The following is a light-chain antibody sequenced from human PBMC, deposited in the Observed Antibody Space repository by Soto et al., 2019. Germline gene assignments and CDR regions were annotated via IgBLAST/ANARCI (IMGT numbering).Light chain of an antibody. CDR1: QSVSSD. V-gene: IGKV3-20*01. Sequence: EIVLTQSAGTLSLSPGERATLSCRASQSVSSDLAWYHQKPGQAPRLLIYGASTRATGIPDRFSGSGSGTDFTLTISRLEPEDFAVYYCQQYGSSRTFGQGTRLEIK. J-gene: IGKJ5*01. CDR3: QQYGSSRT. CDR2: GAS.